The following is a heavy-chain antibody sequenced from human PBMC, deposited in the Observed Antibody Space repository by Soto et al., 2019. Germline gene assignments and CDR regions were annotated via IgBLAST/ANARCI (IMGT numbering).Heavy chain of an antibody. J-gene: IGHJ4*02. CDR1: GDTFTSYY. D-gene: IGHD6-13*01. CDR3: ARPLSSSSWLDY. Sequence: ASVKVSCKSSGDTFTSYYMHCVRQAPGQGLEWMGIINPSGGSTSYAQKFQGRVTMTRDTSTSTVYMELSSLRSEDTAVYYCARPLSSSSWLDYWGQGTLVTVSS. CDR2: INPSGGST. V-gene: IGHV1-46*01.